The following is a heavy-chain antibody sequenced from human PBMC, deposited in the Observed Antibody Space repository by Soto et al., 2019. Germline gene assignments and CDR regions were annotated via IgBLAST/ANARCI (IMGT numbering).Heavy chain of an antibody. V-gene: IGHV3-23*01. J-gene: IGHJ6*02. CDR2: ISGSGGST. CDR3: ARVKGQERYYDFWSGSRGYYGMDV. CDR1: GFTFSSYA. Sequence: PGGSLRLSCAASGFTFSSYAMSWVRQAPGKGLEWVSAISGSGGSTYYADSVKGRFTISRDNAKNSLYLQMNSLRAEDTAVYYCARVKGQERYYDFWSGSRGYYGMDVWAKGPRSPSP. D-gene: IGHD3-3*01.